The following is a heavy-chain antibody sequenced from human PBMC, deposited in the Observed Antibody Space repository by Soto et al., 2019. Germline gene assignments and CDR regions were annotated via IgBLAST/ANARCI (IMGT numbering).Heavy chain of an antibody. Sequence: QVQLVQSGAEVKKPGSSVKVSCKASGGTFSSYAISWVRQAPGQGLEWMGGIIPIFGSANYAQKFQGRVTITADESTTTAYMDLSSLRSEDTAVYYCARDLKRYYDSSGYDYNYYGMDVWGQGTTVTVSS. J-gene: IGHJ6*02. V-gene: IGHV1-69*01. CDR1: GGTFSSYA. CDR3: ARDLKRYYDSSGYDYNYYGMDV. D-gene: IGHD3-22*01. CDR2: IIPIFGSA.